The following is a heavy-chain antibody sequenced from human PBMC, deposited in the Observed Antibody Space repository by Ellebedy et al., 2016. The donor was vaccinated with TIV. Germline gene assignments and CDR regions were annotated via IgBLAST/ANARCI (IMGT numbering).Heavy chain of an antibody. CDR2: LDYSGTT. CDR1: GVSTSPSRYH. J-gene: IGHJ4*02. CDR3: VREGCTSTSCYKY. Sequence: MPGGSLRLSCTVSGVSTSPSRYHWGWIRQSPGKGLVWIGSLDYSGTTYYNPSLKSRVTTSVDTSKNQFSLKLSSVTAADTAVYYCVREGCTSTSCYKYWGQGTLVTVSS. D-gene: IGHD2-2*02. V-gene: IGHV4-39*07.